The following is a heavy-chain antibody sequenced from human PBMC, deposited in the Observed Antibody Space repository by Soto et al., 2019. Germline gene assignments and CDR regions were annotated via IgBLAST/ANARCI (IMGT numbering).Heavy chain of an antibody. D-gene: IGHD3-10*01. CDR1: GYTFTRYA. CDR3: ARDPGHMVRGVITPVNGFDP. Sequence: ASVKVSCKASGYTFTRYAMHWVRQAPGQRLEWMGWINAGNGNTKYSQKFQGRVTITRDTSASTAYMELSSLRSEDTAVYYCARDPGHMVRGVITPVNGFDPWGQGTLVTVSS. CDR2: INAGNGNT. J-gene: IGHJ5*02. V-gene: IGHV1-3*01.